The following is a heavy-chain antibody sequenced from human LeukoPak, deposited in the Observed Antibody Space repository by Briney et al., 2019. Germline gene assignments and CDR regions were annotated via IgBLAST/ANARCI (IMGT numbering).Heavy chain of an antibody. D-gene: IGHD6-13*01. J-gene: IGHJ6*03. Sequence: GGSLRLSCAASGFTFSDYYMSWIRQAPGKGLEWVSYISSSGSTIYYADSVKGRFTISRDNAKNSLYLQMNSLRAEDTAVYYCARAAYSSSWYGSSYYYMDVWGKGTTVTISS. V-gene: IGHV3-11*01. CDR2: ISSSGSTI. CDR3: ARAAYSSSWYGSSYYYMDV. CDR1: GFTFSDYY.